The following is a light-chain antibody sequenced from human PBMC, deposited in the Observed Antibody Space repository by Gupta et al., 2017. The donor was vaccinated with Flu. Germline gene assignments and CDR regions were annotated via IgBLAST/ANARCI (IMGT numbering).Light chain of an antibody. CDR2: DDS. Sequence: EQTARITGGGNNIRSKTVNWYQQKPGQAPVVVVSDDSDRHSGIPERFSGSNSGNTATLTISRVEAGDEADYYCQVWDRSSDHRVFGGGTKLTVL. J-gene: IGLJ3*02. CDR3: QVWDRSSDHRV. V-gene: IGLV3-21*02. CDR1: NIRSKT.